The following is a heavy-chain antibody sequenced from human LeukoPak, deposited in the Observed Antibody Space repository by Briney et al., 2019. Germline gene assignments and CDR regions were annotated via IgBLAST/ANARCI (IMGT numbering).Heavy chain of an antibody. Sequence: SETLSLTCTVSGGSISSYYWSWIRQPPGKGLEWIGYIYYSGSTNYNPSLKSRVTISVDTSKNQFSLKLSSVTAADTAVYYCARDLAKGHAFDIWDQGTMVTVSS. J-gene: IGHJ3*02. CDR2: IYYSGST. CDR3: ARDLAKGHAFDI. CDR1: GGSISSYY. V-gene: IGHV4-59*01.